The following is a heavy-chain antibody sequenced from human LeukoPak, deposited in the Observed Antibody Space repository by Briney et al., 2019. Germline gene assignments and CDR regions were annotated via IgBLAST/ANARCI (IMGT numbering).Heavy chain of an antibody. J-gene: IGHJ4*02. CDR1: GYTFTGYY. CDR2: INPNSGGT. V-gene: IGHV1-2*04. Sequence: ASVKVSCKASGYTFTGYYMHWVRQAPGQGLEWMGRINPNSGGTNYAQKFQGWVTMTRDTSISTAYMELSRLRSGDTAVYYCARDAHPTPYYYDSSGYWGQTDYWGQGTLVTVSS. CDR3: ARDAHPTPYYYDSSGYWGQTDY. D-gene: IGHD3-22*01.